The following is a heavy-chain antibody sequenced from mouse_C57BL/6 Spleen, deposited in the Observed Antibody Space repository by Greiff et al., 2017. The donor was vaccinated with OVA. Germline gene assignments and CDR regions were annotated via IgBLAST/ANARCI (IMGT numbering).Heavy chain of an antibody. CDR3: ATYGYDEGDYAMDY. CDR1: GFSLTSYG. J-gene: IGHJ4*01. V-gene: IGHV2-5*01. D-gene: IGHD2-2*01. CDR2: IWRGGST. Sequence: VQLQQSGPGLVQPSQSLSITCTVSGFSLTSYGVHWVRQSPGKGLEWLGVIWRGGSTDYNAAFMSRLSITKDNSKSQVFFKMNSLQADDTAIYYCATYGYDEGDYAMDYWGQGTSVTVSS.